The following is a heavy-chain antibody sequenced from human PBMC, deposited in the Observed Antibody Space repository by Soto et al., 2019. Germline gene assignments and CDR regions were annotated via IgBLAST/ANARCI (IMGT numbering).Heavy chain of an antibody. CDR2: INHSGST. Sequence: SETLSLTCAVYVGSFSGYYWSWIRQPPGKGLEWIGEINHSGSTNYNPSLKSRVTISVDTSKNQFSLKLSSVTAADTAVYYCARGRSTTATSDYWGQGTLVTVSS. CDR3: ARGRSTTATSDY. D-gene: IGHD4-17*01. J-gene: IGHJ4*02. CDR1: VGSFSGYY. V-gene: IGHV4-34*01.